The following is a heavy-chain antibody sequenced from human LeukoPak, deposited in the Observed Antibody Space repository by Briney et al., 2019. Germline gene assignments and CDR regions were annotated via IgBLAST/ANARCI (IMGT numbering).Heavy chain of an antibody. V-gene: IGHV3-7*03. CDR2: IKQDGSEK. CDR3: ARRRRLTGYYSDNWFDP. Sequence: GGSLRLSCAASGFTFSSYWMSWVRQAPGKGLEWVANIKQDGSEKYYVDSVKGRFTISRDNAKNSLYLQMNSLRAEDTAVYYCARRRRLTGYYSDNWFDPWGQGTLVTVSS. CDR1: GFTFSSYW. J-gene: IGHJ5*02. D-gene: IGHD3-9*01.